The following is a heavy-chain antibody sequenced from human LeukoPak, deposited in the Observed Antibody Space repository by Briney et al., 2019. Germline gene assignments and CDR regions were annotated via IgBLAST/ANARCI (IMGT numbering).Heavy chain of an antibody. J-gene: IGHJ3*02. D-gene: IGHD6-13*01. CDR1: GYTFTSYG. CDR3: ARTVAAAGTDAFDI. Sequence: ASVKVSCKASGYTFTSYGISWVRQAPGQGLEWMGWMNPNSGNTGYAQKFQGRVTMTRNTSISTAYMELSSLRSEDTAVYYCARTVAAAGTDAFDIWGQGTMVTVSS. V-gene: IGHV1-8*02. CDR2: MNPNSGNT.